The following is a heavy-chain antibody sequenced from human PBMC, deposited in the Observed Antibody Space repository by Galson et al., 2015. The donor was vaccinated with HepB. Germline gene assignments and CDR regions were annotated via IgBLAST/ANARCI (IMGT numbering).Heavy chain of an antibody. J-gene: IGHJ6*02. CDR2: IWYDGSNK. CDR3: ARDGGSRYYGMDV. V-gene: IGHV3-33*08. D-gene: IGHD3-16*01. CDR1: GFTFSNYA. Sequence: SLRLSCAASGFTFSNYAMSWVRQAPGKGLEWVAVIWYDGSNKYYADSVKGRFTISRDNSKNTLYLQMNSLRAEDTAVYYCARDGGSRYYGMDVWGQGTTVTVSS.